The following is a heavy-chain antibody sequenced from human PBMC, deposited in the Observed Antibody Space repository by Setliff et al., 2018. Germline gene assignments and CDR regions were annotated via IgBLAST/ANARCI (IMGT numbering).Heavy chain of an antibody. Sequence: GGSLRLSCTVYGFNFNKYWMYWVRQAPGKGLEWVSRINGDATITNYADSVKGRFTISRDNARNALYLQMNSLRGEDTGVYFCAALDWGENFYNVDVWGKGTTVTVSS. V-gene: IGHV3-74*01. D-gene: IGHD7-27*01. J-gene: IGHJ6*03. CDR3: AALDWGENFYNVDV. CDR1: GFNFNKYW. CDR2: INGDATIT.